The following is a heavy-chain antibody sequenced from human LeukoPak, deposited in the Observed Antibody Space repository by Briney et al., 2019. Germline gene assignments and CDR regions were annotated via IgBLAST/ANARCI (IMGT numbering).Heavy chain of an antibody. D-gene: IGHD3-22*01. CDR1: GGSISSYY. J-gene: IGHJ4*02. Sequence: PSETLSLTCTVSGGSISSYYLSWIRQPPGKGLEWIGYIYYSGSTNYNPSLNSRVTISVDTSKNQFSLKLSSVTAADTAVYYCARGSWYYYDSSVEFFDYWGQGTLVTVSS. V-gene: IGHV4-59*01. CDR3: ARGSWYYYDSSVEFFDY. CDR2: IYYSGST.